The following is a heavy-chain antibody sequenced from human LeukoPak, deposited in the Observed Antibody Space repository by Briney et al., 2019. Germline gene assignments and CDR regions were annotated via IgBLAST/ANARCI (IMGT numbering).Heavy chain of an antibody. CDR3: AKDWDSSGLGY. V-gene: IGHV3-23*01. CDR2: LTASGANT. CDR1: GFNFSKYI. J-gene: IGHJ4*02. Sequence: GGSLRLSCAATGFNFSKYIMTWVRQAPGKGLEWVSSLTASGANTYYADSVKGRFTISRDNSKNTLYLQMNSLRAEDTAVYYCAKDWDSSGLGYWGQGTLVTVSS. D-gene: IGHD3-22*01.